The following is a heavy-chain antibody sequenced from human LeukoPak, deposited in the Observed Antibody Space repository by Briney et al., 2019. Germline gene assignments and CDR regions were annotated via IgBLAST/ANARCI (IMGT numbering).Heavy chain of an antibody. CDR2: MNPNSGNT. CDR3: ARTFTGTYYYDGMDV. CDR1: GYTFTSYD. Sequence: ASVKVSCKASGYTFTSYDINWVRQATGQGLEWMGWMNPNSGNTGYAQKFQGRVTMTRNTSISTAYMELSTLSSDDTAIYCCARTFTGTYYYDGMDVWGQGTTVTVSS. D-gene: IGHD1-7*01. V-gene: IGHV1-8*01. J-gene: IGHJ6*02.